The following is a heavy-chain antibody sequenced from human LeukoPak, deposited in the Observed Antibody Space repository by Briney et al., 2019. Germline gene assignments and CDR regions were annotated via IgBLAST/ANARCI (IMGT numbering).Heavy chain of an antibody. CDR3: AREWVDTAMVTTLNWFDP. CDR2: INPNSGGT. Sequence: GSVKVSCKASGSTFTGYYMHWVRQAPGQGLEWMGWINPNSGGTNYAQKFQGRVTMTRDTSISTAYMELSRLRSDDTAVYYCAREWVDTAMVTTLNWFDPWGRGTLVTVSS. CDR1: GSTFTGYY. V-gene: IGHV1-2*02. J-gene: IGHJ5*02. D-gene: IGHD5-18*01.